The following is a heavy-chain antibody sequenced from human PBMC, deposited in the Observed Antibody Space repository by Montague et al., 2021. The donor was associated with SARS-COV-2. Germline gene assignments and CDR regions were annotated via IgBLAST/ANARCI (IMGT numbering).Heavy chain of an antibody. CDR3: ARIGGWAGAF. CDR1: GGSISSGDYY. V-gene: IGHV4-30-4*08. CDR2: IYYSGTT. Sequence: TLSLTCTVSGGSISSGDYYWSWIRPHPGKGLEWIGYIYYSGTTYYNPSLKSRVTISVDTSKNQFSLKLSSVTAADTAVYYCARIGGWAGAFWGQGTLVTVSS. D-gene: IGHD6-19*01. J-gene: IGHJ4*02.